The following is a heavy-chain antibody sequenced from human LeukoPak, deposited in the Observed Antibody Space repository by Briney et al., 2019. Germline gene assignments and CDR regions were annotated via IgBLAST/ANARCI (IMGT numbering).Heavy chain of an antibody. D-gene: IGHD2-8*01. Sequence: SVKASCKASGGTFSSYAISWVRQAPGQGLEWMGGIIPIFGTANYAQKFQGRVTITTDESTSTAYMELSSLRSEDTAVYYCAGFGVRPYWGQGTLVTVSS. CDR3: AGFGVRPY. J-gene: IGHJ4*02. CDR2: IIPIFGTA. CDR1: GGTFSSYA. V-gene: IGHV1-69*05.